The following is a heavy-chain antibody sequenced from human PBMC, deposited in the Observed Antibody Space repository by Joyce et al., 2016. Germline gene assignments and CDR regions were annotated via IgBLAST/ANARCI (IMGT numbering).Heavy chain of an antibody. CDR2: LSCGGDRT. CDR3: AKSRQYYYYGMDV. J-gene: IGHJ6*02. V-gene: IGHV3-23*01. D-gene: IGHD2/OR15-2a*01. Sequence: EVQLLESGGGLVQPGGSLKLSCAASGFTFSNYAMNWVRQAPGKGLEWVSVLSCGGDRTYSADSVKGRFTVSRDNSKNTLYLQMNSLRPDDTAVYFCAKSRQYYYYGMDVWGQGTTVTVSS. CDR1: GFTFSNYA.